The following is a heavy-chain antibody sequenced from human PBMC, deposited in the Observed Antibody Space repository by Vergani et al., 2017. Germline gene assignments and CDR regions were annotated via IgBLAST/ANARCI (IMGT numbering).Heavy chain of an antibody. CDR1: GGTFSSYA. D-gene: IGHD2-2*02. V-gene: IGHV1-69*01. J-gene: IGHJ4*02. CDR3: ARAREGSSTSCYTNYFDY. CDR2: IIPIFGTA. Sequence: QVQLVQSGAEVKKPGSSVKVSCKASGGTFSSYAISWVRQAPGQGLEWMGGIIPIFGTANYAQKFQGRVTITADESTSTAYMELSSLRSEDTAVYYCARAREGSSTSCYTNYFDYWGQGTLVTVSS.